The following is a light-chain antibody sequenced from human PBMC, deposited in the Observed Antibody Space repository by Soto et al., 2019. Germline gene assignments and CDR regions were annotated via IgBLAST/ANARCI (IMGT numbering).Light chain of an antibody. Sequence: QSVLTQPASVSGSPGQSITISCTGTRSDIGAYNFVSWYHHHPGEVPKLILYDVNVRPSGVSNRFSGSKSGNTASLTISGLQAEDEADYYCTSWTTSTTMIFGGGTKVTVL. CDR1: RSDIGAYNF. CDR2: DVN. CDR3: TSWTTSTTMI. J-gene: IGLJ2*01. V-gene: IGLV2-14*03.